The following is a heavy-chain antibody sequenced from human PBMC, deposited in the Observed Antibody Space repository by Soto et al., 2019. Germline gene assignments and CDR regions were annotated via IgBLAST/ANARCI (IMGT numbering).Heavy chain of an antibody. Sequence: GGSLRLSCAASGFTFSSYGMHWVRQAPGKGLEWVAVISYDGSNKYYADSVKGRFTISRDNSKNTLYLQMNSLRAEDTAVYYCAKDGLAYCGGDCYSGFDYWGQGTLVTVSS. CDR2: ISYDGSNK. CDR1: GFTFSSYG. V-gene: IGHV3-30*18. D-gene: IGHD2-21*02. CDR3: AKDGLAYCGGDCYSGFDY. J-gene: IGHJ4*02.